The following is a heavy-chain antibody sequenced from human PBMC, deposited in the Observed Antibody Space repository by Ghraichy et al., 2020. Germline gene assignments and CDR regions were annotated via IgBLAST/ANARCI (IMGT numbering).Heavy chain of an antibody. J-gene: IGHJ4*02. CDR3: VKWGYCSSTSCYTLRDY. CDR2: VSGSGGSS. D-gene: IGHD2-2*02. CDR1: GFTFSSYG. V-gene: IGHV3-23*01. Sequence: GGSLRLSCAASGFTFSSYGMSWVRQAPGKGLEWVSAVSGSGGSSYYADSVKGRFTISRDNSKNTLYLQMNSLSAEDTAVYYCVKWGYCSSTSCYTLRDYWGQGTMVTVSS.